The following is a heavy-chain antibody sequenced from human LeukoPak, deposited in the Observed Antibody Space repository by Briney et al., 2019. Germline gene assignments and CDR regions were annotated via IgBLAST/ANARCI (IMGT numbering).Heavy chain of an antibody. J-gene: IGHJ3*02. CDR2: INHSGST. CDR1: GGSFSGYY. V-gene: IGHV4-34*01. D-gene: IGHD2-15*01. Sequence: SETLSLTCAVYGGSFSGYYWSWIRQAPGKGLEWIGEINHSGSTNYNPSLKSRVTISVDTSKNQFSLKLSSVTAADTAVYYCASIGYCSGVSCFDAFDIWGQGTMVTVSS. CDR3: ASIGYCSGVSCFDAFDI.